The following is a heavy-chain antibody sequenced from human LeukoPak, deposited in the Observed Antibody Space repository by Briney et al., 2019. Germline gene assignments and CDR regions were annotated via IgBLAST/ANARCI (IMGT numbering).Heavy chain of an antibody. V-gene: IGHV4-59*12. Sequence: SETLSLTCTVSGGSISSSYWNWIRQPPGRGLEWIGDIHYSGSTNYNPSLKSRGTISVDTSKNQFSLKLSCVTTADTAVYYCARRGSSGSHWFDPWGQGTLVTVSS. CDR2: IHYSGST. D-gene: IGHD3-22*01. CDR3: ARRGSSGSHWFDP. CDR1: GGSISSSY. J-gene: IGHJ5*02.